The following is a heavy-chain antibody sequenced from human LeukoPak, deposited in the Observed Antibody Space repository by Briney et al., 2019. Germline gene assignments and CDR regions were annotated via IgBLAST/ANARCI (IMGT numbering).Heavy chain of an antibody. D-gene: IGHD6-13*01. CDR2: IYSGGST. CDR3: ARDQIAAAGTPIGYYGMDV. J-gene: IGHJ6*02. Sequence: GGSLRLSCAASGFTFSNYSMSWVRQAPGKGLEWVSVIYSGGSTYYADSVKGRFTISRDNSKNTLYLQMNSLRAEDTAVYYCARDQIAAAGTPIGYYGMDVWGQGPTVTVSS. CDR1: GFTFSNYS. V-gene: IGHV3-53*01.